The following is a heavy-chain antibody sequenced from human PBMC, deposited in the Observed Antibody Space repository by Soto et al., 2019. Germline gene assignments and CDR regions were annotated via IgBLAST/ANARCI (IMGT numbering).Heavy chain of an antibody. CDR1: GLTFSKFA. D-gene: IGHD2-21*01. J-gene: IGHJ3*02. Sequence: EVQLLESGGGLVQPGGSLRLSCMASGLTFSKFAMNWVRQAPGQGLEWVASISENGGSRGGTYYADSVKGRFTISRDNSKNTLYLQLDSLTGADSAIYYCASAKAVVIAALGIWGQGTMVTVSS. CDR2: ISENGGSRGGT. V-gene: IGHV3-23*01. CDR3: ASAKAVVIAALGI.